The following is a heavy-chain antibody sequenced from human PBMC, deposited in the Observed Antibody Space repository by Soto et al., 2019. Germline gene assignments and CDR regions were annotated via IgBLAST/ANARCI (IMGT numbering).Heavy chain of an antibody. CDR1: GFTFSSYA. J-gene: IGHJ4*02. CDR3: ARAPFGMGGFDY. D-gene: IGHD3-10*01. CDR2: ISYDGSNK. V-gene: IGHV3-30-3*01. Sequence: GGSLRLSCVASGFTFSSYAMHWVRQAPGKGLEWVAVISYDGSNKYYADSVKGRFTISRDNSKNTLYLQMNSLRAEDTAVYYCARAPFGMGGFDYWGQGTLVTVSS.